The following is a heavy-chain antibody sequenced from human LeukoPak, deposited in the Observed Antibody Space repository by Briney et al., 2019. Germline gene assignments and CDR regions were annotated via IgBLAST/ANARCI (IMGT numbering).Heavy chain of an antibody. D-gene: IGHD5-18*01. V-gene: IGHV1-2*02. CDR1: GFTFTAYH. CDR3: ARASLMWIQLWLQFDY. J-gene: IGHJ4*02. CDR2: INPNSGGT. Sequence: GASVKVSCKASGFTFTAYHMHWVRQAPGQGLEWMGWINPNSGGTNYAQKFQGRVTMTRDTSISTAYMELSGLRSDDTAVYYCARASLMWIQLWLQFDYWGQGTLVTVSS.